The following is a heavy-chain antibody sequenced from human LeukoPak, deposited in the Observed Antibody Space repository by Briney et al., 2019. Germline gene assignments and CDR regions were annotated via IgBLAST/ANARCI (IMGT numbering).Heavy chain of an antibody. Sequence: SETLSLTCAVYGGSFSGYYWSWIRQPPGKGLEWIGEINHSGSTNYNPSLESRVTISVDTSKNQFSLKLSSVTAADTAVYYCARGLINGRVVVVPAAILMRQLGPFDYWGQGTLVTVSS. D-gene: IGHD2-2*01. CDR2: INHSGST. J-gene: IGHJ4*02. CDR3: ARGLINGRVVVVPAAILMRQLGPFDY. V-gene: IGHV4-34*01. CDR1: GGSFSGYY.